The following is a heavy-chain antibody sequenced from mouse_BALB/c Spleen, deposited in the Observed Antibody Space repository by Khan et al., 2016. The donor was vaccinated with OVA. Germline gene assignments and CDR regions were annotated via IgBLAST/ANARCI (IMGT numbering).Heavy chain of an antibody. Sequence: EVQLVESGPGLVKPSQSLSLTCTVTGYSITSDYAWNWIRQFPGNKLEWMGYISYSGSTNYNPALKSRISITRDTSKNQFFLQLNSVTTEDTSTCYCARDGSRYNYAMDYWGQGTSVTVSS. CDR1: GYSITSDYA. V-gene: IGHV3-2*02. CDR2: ISYSGST. D-gene: IGHD2-3*01. J-gene: IGHJ4*01. CDR3: ARDGSRYNYAMDY.